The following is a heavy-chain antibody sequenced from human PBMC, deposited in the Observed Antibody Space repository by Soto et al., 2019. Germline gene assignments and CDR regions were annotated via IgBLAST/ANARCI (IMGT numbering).Heavy chain of an antibody. J-gene: IGHJ5*02. CDR3: AGESGSGSFRSNNWFDP. CDR1: GGTFRSFA. Sequence: QVQLVQSGAEVKKPGSSVKVSCKASGGTFRSFAISWVRQAPGQGLEWMGGIIPLIGAGNYAQKFQGRVTITADESTSTAYMEVTSLTSDDTAVYYCAGESGSGSFRSNNWFDPWGQGTLITVSS. V-gene: IGHV1-69*01. CDR2: IIPLIGAG. D-gene: IGHD3-10*01.